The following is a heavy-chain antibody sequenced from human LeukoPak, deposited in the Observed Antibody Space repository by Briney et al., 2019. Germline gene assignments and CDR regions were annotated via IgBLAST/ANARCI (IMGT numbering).Heavy chain of an antibody. CDR2: VTPMFDTA. D-gene: IGHD2-2*01. CDR1: GGTFSSYA. CDR3: AVRNCSSTTCSGPLDY. V-gene: IGHV1-69*06. J-gene: IGHJ4*02. Sequence: AVKVSCKASGGTFSSYAISWVRQATGQGNEWMGWVTPMFDTANYAQKSQGRVTITADKSTSTAYMELSSLRSEDTAGYYSAVRNCSSTTCSGPLDYWGQGTLFTVSP.